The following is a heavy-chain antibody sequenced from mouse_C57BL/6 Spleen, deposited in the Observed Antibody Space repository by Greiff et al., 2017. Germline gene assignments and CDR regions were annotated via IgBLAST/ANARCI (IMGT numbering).Heavy chain of an antibody. D-gene: IGHD2-4*01. CDR1: GYTFTSYW. CDR2: IDPSDSYT. CDR3: ARREDDYDAGDYAMDY. V-gene: IGHV1-69*01. Sequence: QVQLQQPGAELVMPGASVKLSCKASGYTFTSYWMHWVKQRPGQGLEWIGEIDPSDSYTNYNQKFKGKSTLTVDKSSSTAYMQLSSLTSEDSAVXYCARREDDYDAGDYAMDYWGQGTSVTVSS. J-gene: IGHJ4*01.